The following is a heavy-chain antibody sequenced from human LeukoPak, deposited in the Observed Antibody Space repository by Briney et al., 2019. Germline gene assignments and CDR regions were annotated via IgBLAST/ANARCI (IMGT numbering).Heavy chain of an antibody. D-gene: IGHD6-19*01. Sequence: SETLSLTCAVSGGSISSSNWWSWVRQPPGKGLEWIGEIYHSGSTNYNPSLKSRVTISVDKSKNQFSLKLSSVTAADTAVYYCARVRSSGRYRGFDYWGQGTLVTVSS. CDR2: IYHSGST. CDR1: GGSISSSNW. J-gene: IGHJ4*02. V-gene: IGHV4-4*02. CDR3: ARVRSSGRYRGFDY.